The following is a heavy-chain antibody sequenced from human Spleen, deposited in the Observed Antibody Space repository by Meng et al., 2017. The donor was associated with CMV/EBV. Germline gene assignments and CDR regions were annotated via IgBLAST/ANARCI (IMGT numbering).Heavy chain of an antibody. CDR3: ARGRHYPDY. V-gene: IGHV3-48*04. D-gene: IGHD1-26*01. CDR2: ISSSSDTV. J-gene: IGHJ4*02. Sequence: GESLKISCAASGFTFSSYSMNWVRQTPGKGLEWIAYISSSSDTVNYADSVKGRFTMSRDNAKNSVYLQMTSLRADDTAVYYCARGRHYPDYWGQGTLVTVSS. CDR1: GFTFSSYS.